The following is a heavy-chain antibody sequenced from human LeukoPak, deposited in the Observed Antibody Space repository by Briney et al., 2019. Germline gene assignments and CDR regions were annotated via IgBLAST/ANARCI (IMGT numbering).Heavy chain of an antibody. CDR2: IKQDGSEK. CDR1: GFTFSSYW. J-gene: IGHJ2*01. Sequence: GGSLRLSCAASGFTFSSYWMSWVRQAPGKGKEWVANIKQDGSEKYYVDSVKGRFIISRDNAKNSLSLQMNSLRAEDTAVYYCARDGSGWYGNWYFNLWGLGTLVTVSS. D-gene: IGHD6-19*01. CDR3: ARDGSGWYGNWYFNL. V-gene: IGHV3-7*03.